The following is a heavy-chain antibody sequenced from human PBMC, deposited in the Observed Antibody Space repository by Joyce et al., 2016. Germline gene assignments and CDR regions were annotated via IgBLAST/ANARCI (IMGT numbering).Heavy chain of an antibody. J-gene: IGHJ4*02. CDR3: ARSAVRGTLSPFFDY. D-gene: IGHD3-16*01. CDR1: GYSFTSYW. CDR2: INPEDSDN. Sequence: EVQLVQSGGEVKKPGESLKISCKGVGYSFTSYWLGWVRQMPGKGLELMGIINPEDSDNRYSPSFQGQGTISVDRSIKTAHLRWGSLRASDTAIYYCARSAVRGTLSPFFDYWGQGSLVTVSS. V-gene: IGHV5-51*01.